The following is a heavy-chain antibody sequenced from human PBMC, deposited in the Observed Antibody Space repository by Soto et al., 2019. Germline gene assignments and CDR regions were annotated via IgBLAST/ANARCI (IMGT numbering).Heavy chain of an antibody. J-gene: IGHJ4*02. V-gene: IGHV1-18*01. D-gene: IGHD6-13*01. CDR1: GYTFTNYG. CDR2: INTYNGNT. Sequence: QVHLVQSGGEVKKPGASVKVSCKASGYTFTNYGVNWVRQAPGQGLEWMGWINTYNGNTNYAQRLQGRVTLTTDTSTRTAYMELRSLTSDDTAVYSCARGSSPVDFDYWGQGTLVTVSS. CDR3: ARGSSPVDFDY.